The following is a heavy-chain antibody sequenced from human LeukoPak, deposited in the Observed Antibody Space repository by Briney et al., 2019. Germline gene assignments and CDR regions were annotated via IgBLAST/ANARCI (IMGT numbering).Heavy chain of an antibody. D-gene: IGHD6-19*01. CDR3: ARDIIAVAGLKGPRELTFDY. J-gene: IGHJ4*02. CDR2: ISYDGSNK. Sequence: GGSLRLSCAASGFTFSSYAMHWVRQAPGKGLEWVAVISYDGSNKYYADSVKGRFTISRDNAKNSLYLQMNSLRDEDTAVYYCARDIIAVAGLKGPRELTFDYWGQGTLVTVSS. V-gene: IGHV3-30-3*01. CDR1: GFTFSSYA.